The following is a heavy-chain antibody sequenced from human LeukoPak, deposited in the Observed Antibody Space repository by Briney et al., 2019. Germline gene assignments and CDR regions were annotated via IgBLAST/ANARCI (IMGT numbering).Heavy chain of an antibody. CDR3: TRDIRLTTDRDAFDI. Sequence: NPGGSLRLSCAASGFTFSSYGMSWVRQAPGKGLEWVSAISGSGWTIYDADSVRGRFTTSRDNAKNSLYLQMNSLRPEDTAVYFCTRDIRLTTDRDAFDIWGQGTMVTVSS. CDR1: GFTFSSYG. D-gene: IGHD1-14*01. V-gene: IGHV3-21*01. J-gene: IGHJ3*02. CDR2: ISGSGWTI.